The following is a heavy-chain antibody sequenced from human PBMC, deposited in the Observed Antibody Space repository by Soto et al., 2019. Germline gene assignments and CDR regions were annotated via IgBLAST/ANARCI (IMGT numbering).Heavy chain of an antibody. CDR3: AREGHLNYYYFGMDV. CDR1: GFNLSSYE. CDR2: ISSSGITI. Sequence: EVQLVESGGGLVQPGGSLRLSCVVSGFNLSSYEMNWVRQAPGKGLEWLSYISSSGITIYYEDSVKGRFTISKDIAKNSLYLQMNSLRAEDTAVYYCAREGHLNYYYFGMDVWGPGTTVTVSS. D-gene: IGHD2-21*02. J-gene: IGHJ6*02. V-gene: IGHV3-48*03.